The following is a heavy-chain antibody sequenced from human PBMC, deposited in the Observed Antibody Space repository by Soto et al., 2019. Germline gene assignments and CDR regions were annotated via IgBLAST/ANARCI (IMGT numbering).Heavy chain of an antibody. CDR3: VKISGSYPCNDYYYYLMAV. Sequence: GGSLRLSCSASGFTFSSYAMHWVRQSPGKGLEYVPAISSNGGSTYYADPVKGRFTISRDNSKNTLYLQMSSLRAEDTAVYYCVKISGSYPCNDYYYYLMAVSGQRTTVTVSS. V-gene: IGHV3-64D*08. D-gene: IGHD1-26*01. CDR1: GFTFSSYA. J-gene: IGHJ6*01. CDR2: ISSNGGST.